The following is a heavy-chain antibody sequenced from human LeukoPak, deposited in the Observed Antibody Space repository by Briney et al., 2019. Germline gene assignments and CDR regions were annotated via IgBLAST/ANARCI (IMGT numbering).Heavy chain of an antibody. CDR2: IKQDGSEK. CDR3: ATMSGDALIVLAVCDY. D-gene: IGHD2/OR15-2a*01. J-gene: IGHJ4*02. V-gene: IGHV3-7*01. Sequence: PGGSLRLSRAASGFTFSNYWLNWLRQAPAKGVAWVANIKQDGSEKYYVDSVMGRFTISRDNAKNSLYLQMNILRAEDTAVSYCATMSGDALIVLAVCDYWGQGTLVTVSS. CDR1: GFTFSNYW.